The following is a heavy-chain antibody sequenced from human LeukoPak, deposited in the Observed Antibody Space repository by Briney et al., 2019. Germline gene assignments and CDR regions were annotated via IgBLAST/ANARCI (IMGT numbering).Heavy chain of an antibody. CDR2: MYYSGNT. V-gene: IGHV4-59*08. Sequence: SETLSLTCSVSGGSIRSHYWSWTRQPPGKGLEWIAHMYYSGNTKYNPSLKSRVTISVDTSKTQFSLKLSSATAADTAVYYCARHHIAVGDISWGQGTLVTVSS. CDR1: GGSIRSHY. J-gene: IGHJ5*02. D-gene: IGHD2-2*01. CDR3: ARHHIAVGDIS.